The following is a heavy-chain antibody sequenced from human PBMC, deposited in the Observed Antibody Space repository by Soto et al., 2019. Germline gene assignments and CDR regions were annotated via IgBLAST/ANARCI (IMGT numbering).Heavy chain of an antibody. CDR1: GYTFTSYG. Sequence: ASVKVSCKASGYTFTSYGISWVRQAPGQGLEWMGWISAYNGNTNYAQKLQGRVTMTTDTSTSTAYMELRSLRSDDTAVYYCARKTYYYGSGSPVAYYYMDVWGKGTTVTVSS. D-gene: IGHD3-10*01. CDR2: ISAYNGNT. V-gene: IGHV1-18*01. CDR3: ARKTYYYGSGSPVAYYYMDV. J-gene: IGHJ6*03.